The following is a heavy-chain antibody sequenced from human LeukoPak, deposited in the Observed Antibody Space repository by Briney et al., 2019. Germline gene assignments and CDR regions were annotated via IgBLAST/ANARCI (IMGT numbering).Heavy chain of an antibody. Sequence: GSLRLSCAASGFTFTTYGMHWVRQAPGKGLEWVSAISGSGGSTYYADSVKGRFTISRDNSKNTLYLQMNSLRAEDTAVYYCAKNLGASSWYDVFSLDYWGQGTLVTVSS. CDR1: GFTFTTYG. V-gene: IGHV3-23*01. CDR2: ISGSGGST. CDR3: AKNLGASSWYDVFSLDY. D-gene: IGHD6-13*01. J-gene: IGHJ4*02.